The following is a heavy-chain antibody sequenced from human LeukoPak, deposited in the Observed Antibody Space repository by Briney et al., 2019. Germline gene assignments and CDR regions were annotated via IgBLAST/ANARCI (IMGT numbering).Heavy chain of an antibody. Sequence: GGSLRLSCAASGFTFSSYSMNWVRQAPGKGLEWVSSISSSSSYIYYADSVKGRFTISRDNAKNSLYLQMNGLRAEDTAVYYCASSPLYSSSWYGWDYWGQGTLVTVSS. CDR2: ISSSSSYI. V-gene: IGHV3-21*01. CDR1: GFTFSSYS. CDR3: ASSPLYSSSWYGWDY. D-gene: IGHD6-13*01. J-gene: IGHJ4*02.